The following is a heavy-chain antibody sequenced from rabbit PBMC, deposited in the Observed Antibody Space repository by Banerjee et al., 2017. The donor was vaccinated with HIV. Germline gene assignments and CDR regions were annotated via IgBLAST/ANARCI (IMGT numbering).Heavy chain of an antibody. V-gene: IGHV1S43*01. CDR1: GIDFSSYYY. J-gene: IGHJ4*01. D-gene: IGHD7-1*01. Sequence: QQQLEESGGGLVKPGGTLTLTCKASGIDFSSYYYMCWVRQAPGKGLELSACIYTSSGTTWYASWAKGRFTISRTSSTTVTLQMTSLTAADTATYFCARDLAAVTGWNFGLWGPGTLVTVS. CDR2: IYTSSGTT. CDR3: ARDLAAVTGWNFGL.